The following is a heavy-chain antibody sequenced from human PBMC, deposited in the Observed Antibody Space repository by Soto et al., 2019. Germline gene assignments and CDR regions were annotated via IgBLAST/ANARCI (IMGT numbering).Heavy chain of an antibody. D-gene: IGHD2-2*01. CDR3: AKGNCISTSCNANWFDP. CDR2: ISGSGGST. J-gene: IGHJ5*02. V-gene: IGHV3-23*01. Sequence: GGSLSLSCAASGFTFSSYAMSWVRQAPGKGLEWVSAISGSGGSTYYADSVKGRFTISRDNSKNTLYLQMNSLRAEDTAVYYCAKGNCISTSCNANWFDPWGQGTLVTVSS. CDR1: GFTFSSYA.